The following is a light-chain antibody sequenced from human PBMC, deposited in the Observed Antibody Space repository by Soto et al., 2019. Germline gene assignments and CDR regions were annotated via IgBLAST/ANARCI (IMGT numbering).Light chain of an antibody. J-gene: IGLJ1*01. Sequence: QSVLTQPRSVSGPPGQSVTISCTGTSSDVGGYDYVSWYQQHPGKAPKLMIYNVTKRPSGVPDRFSGSRSGNTASLTISGLQAEDDADYYCCSYAGTYTFYVFGTG. CDR3: CSYAGTYTFYV. V-gene: IGLV2-11*01. CDR2: NVT. CDR1: SSDVGGYDY.